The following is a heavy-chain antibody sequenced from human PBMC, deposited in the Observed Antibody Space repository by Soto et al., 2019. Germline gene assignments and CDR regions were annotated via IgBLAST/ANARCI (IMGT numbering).Heavy chain of an antibody. CDR3: ARDTGDGTFDF. CDR1: GYTFSRYA. CDR2: INAGYGNT. Sequence: QVHLVQSGAEVRKPGASVKVSCQASGYTFSRYAMHWVRQAPGQRLEWMGWINAGYGNTKSSQKFQDRVTISRDTSASTAYMELTSLRSEDTAVYYWARDTGDGTFDFWGQGTLVTVSS. J-gene: IGHJ4*02. V-gene: IGHV1-3*01. D-gene: IGHD7-27*01.